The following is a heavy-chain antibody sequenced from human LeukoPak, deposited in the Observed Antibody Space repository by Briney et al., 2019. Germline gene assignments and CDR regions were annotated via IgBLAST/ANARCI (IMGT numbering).Heavy chain of an antibody. CDR1: GFTFSSYG. J-gene: IGHJ4*02. D-gene: IGHD3-10*01. CDR3: AKDYLWFGELLPDY. V-gene: IGHV3-30*18. Sequence: GRSLRLSCAASGFTFSSYGMHWVRQAPGKGLEWVAVISYDGSNKYYADSVKGRFTTSRDNSKNTLYLQMNSLRAEDTAVYYCAKDYLWFGELLPDYWGQGTLVTVSS. CDR2: ISYDGSNK.